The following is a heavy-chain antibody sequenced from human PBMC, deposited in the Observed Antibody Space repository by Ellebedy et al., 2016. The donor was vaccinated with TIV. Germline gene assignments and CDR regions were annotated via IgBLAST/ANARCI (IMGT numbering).Heavy chain of an antibody. CDR1: GFTFSNYW. J-gene: IGHJ5*02. Sequence: GGSLRLSCAASGFTFSNYWMHWVRQAPGKGLVWVSRINSNGSATNHADSVKGRFTISRDHAKNPLYLQMNSLRDDDTAIYYCVRDPYSYGPWGQGTLVTVSS. CDR2: INSNGSAT. V-gene: IGHV3-74*01. D-gene: IGHD1-26*01. CDR3: VRDPYSYGP.